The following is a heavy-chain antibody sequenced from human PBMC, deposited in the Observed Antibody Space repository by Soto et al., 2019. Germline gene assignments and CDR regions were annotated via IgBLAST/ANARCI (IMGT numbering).Heavy chain of an antibody. CDR3: TKESYHYDSGGYKAPVDS. Sequence: PSVKVSCKASGYTFTSYAMHWVRQAPGQRLEWMGWINAGNGNTKYSQKFQGRVTITRDTSASTAYMELSSLRVEDTALYYCTKESYHYDSGGYKAPVDSWGQGTLVTVSS. J-gene: IGHJ4*02. CDR1: GYTFTSYA. D-gene: IGHD3-22*01. V-gene: IGHV1-3*01. CDR2: INAGNGNT.